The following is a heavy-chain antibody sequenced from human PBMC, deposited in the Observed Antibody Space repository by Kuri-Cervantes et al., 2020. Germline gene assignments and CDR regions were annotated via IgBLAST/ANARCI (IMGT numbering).Heavy chain of an antibody. CDR3: ARVPRYCDSSDQNPFDI. Sequence: GSLRLSCAVYGGSFSCYYWSWLRQPPGKGLEWIGEINHSGSTNYNPSLKSRVTISVDTSKNQFALKRSYVTAADTAVYYCARVPRYCDSSDQNPFDIWGQGTMVTVSS. J-gene: IGHJ3*02. V-gene: IGHV4-34*01. D-gene: IGHD3-22*01. CDR2: INHSGST. CDR1: GGSFSCYY.